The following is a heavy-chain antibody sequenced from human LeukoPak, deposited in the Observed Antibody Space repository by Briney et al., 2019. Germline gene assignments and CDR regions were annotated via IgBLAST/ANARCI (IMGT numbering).Heavy chain of an antibody. J-gene: IGHJ4*02. CDR2: IYTSGST. Sequence: SQTLSLTCTVSGGSISSGSYYWSWIRQPAGKGLEWIGRIYTSGSTNYNPSLKSRVIISVDTSKNQFSLKLSSVTAADTAVYYCAREQQLVLLYYWGQGTLVTVSS. D-gene: IGHD6-13*01. CDR3: AREQQLVLLYY. V-gene: IGHV4-61*02. CDR1: GGSISSGSYY.